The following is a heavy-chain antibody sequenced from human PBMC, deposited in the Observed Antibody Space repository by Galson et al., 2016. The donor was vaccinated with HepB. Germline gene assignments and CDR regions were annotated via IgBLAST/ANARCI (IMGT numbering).Heavy chain of an antibody. CDR3: ARDSSSRGRWYFDV. Sequence: SLRLSCAASGFTFNDYGMHWVRQTPGKGLEWVSGIGWDGATIASAESVRGRFSISRDNGEDSLYLQLDNVKLEDTAMYFCARDSSSRGRWYFDVWGRGTLVIVSS. J-gene: IGHJ2*01. V-gene: IGHV3-9*01. CDR2: IGWDGATI. CDR1: GFTFNDYG. D-gene: IGHD6-19*01.